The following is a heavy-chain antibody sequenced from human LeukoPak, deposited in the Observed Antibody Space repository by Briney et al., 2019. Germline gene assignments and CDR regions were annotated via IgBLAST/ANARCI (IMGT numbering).Heavy chain of an antibody. CDR1: GYTFTSYG. CDR3: ARGRFYYYYGMDV. V-gene: IGHV1-18*01. J-gene: IGHJ6*02. CDR2: ISAYNGNT. Sequence: ASVKVSCKASGYTFTSYGISWVRQAPGQGLEWMGWISAYNGNTNYAQKFQGRVTMTRDTSISTAYMELSRLRSDDTAVYYCARGRFYYYYGMDVWGQGTTVTVSS.